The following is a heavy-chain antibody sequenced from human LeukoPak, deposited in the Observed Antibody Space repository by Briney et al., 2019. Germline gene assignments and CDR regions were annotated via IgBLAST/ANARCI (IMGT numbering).Heavy chain of an antibody. CDR2: IYPDGKA. CDR3: ATLKGWYGEGCFDY. J-gene: IGHJ4*02. D-gene: IGHD3-10*01. CDR1: GVAVSTIY. V-gene: IGHV3-53*01. Sequence: GGSLRLSCAASGVAVSTIYMGWVRQAPGKGLDWVSVIYPDGKAYYAESVKGRFTISRDSSENTLFLQMNSLRAEDTAVYYCATLKGWYGEGCFDYWGQGTLVTVSS.